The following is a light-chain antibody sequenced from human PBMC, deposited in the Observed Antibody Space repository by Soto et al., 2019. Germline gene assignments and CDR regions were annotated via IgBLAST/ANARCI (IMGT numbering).Light chain of an antibody. CDR2: GAS. CDR3: QQYGRSPET. Sequence: IVLTQSPGTLSLSPGERSTLSCRASQSVSSSYLAWYQQKPGQAPRLLIYGASSRATGIPDRFSGRGSGRALTLTISRLEPDESTVCCSQQYGRSPETFGHVPKV. V-gene: IGKV3-20*01. CDR1: QSVSSSY. J-gene: IGKJ1*01.